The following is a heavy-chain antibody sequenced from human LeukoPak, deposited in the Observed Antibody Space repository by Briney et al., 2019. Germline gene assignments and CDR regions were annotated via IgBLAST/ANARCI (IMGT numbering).Heavy chain of an antibody. V-gene: IGHV3-53*01. CDR3: ARTLPEGPAAFEYVGAFDI. CDR1: GFTVSSTY. D-gene: IGHD2-2*01. CDR2: IYSGGST. Sequence: PGGSLRLSCAASGFTVSSTYMSWVRQAPGKGLEWVSVIYSGGSTYYADSVKGRFTISRDNSKNTLYLQMNSLRAEDTAVYYCARTLPEGPAAFEYVGAFDIWGQGTMVTVSS. J-gene: IGHJ3*02.